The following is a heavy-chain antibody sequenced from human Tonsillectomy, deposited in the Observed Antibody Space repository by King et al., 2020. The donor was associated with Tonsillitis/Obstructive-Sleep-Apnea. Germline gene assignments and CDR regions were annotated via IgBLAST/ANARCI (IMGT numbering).Heavy chain of an antibody. D-gene: IGHD2-15*01. V-gene: IGHV4-34*01. CDR1: GGSFSGYY. J-gene: IGHJ4*02. Sequence: VQLQQWGAGLLKPSETLSLTCAVYGGSFSGYYWSWIRQPPGKGLEWIGEINHSGSTNYNPSLKSRVTISVDTPKNQFSLKLSSVTAAATAVCYCARVDPDIVVVVAATRTGFDYWGQGTLVTVSS. CDR3: ARVDPDIVVVVAATRTGFDY. CDR2: INHSGST.